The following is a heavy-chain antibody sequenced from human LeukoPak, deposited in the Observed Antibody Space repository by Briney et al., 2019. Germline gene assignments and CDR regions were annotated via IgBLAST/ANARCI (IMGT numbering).Heavy chain of an antibody. V-gene: IGHV4-59*01. CDR2: IYYSGST. CDR3: ARWDIVATIGFDY. J-gene: IGHJ4*02. D-gene: IGHD5-12*01. CDR1: GGSISGYY. Sequence: KPSETLSLTCTVSGGSISGYYWSWIRQPPGKGLEWIGYIYYSGSTNYNPSLKSRVTISVDTSKNLFSLKLSSVTAADTAVYYCARWDIVATIGFDYWGQGTLVTVSS.